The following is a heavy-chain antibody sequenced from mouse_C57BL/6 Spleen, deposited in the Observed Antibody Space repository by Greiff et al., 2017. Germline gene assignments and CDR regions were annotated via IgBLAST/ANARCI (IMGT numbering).Heavy chain of an antibody. CDR1: GYTFTSYT. CDR3: ARSYYGSSLFDY. J-gene: IGHJ2*01. Sequence: VQLQQSGAELARPGASVKMSCKASGYTFTSYTMHWVKQRPGQGLEWIGYINPSSGYTKYNQKVKDKATLTADKSSSTAYMQLSSLTSEDSAVYYCARSYYGSSLFDYWGQGTTLTVSS. D-gene: IGHD1-1*01. CDR2: INPSSGYT. V-gene: IGHV1-4*01.